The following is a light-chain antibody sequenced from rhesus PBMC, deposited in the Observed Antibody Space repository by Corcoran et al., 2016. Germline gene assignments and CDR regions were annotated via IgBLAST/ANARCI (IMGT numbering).Light chain of an antibody. Sequence: DIQMTQSPSSLSASVGDRATITCRASENVNNYLNWYQQKPGKAPKLLIYKATTLQSGVPSRVSGRGSGKDYTCPSSSLQPEDVATYYCQHGYGTPYSFGQGTKVEIK. CDR3: QHGYGTPYS. CDR1: ENVNNY. CDR2: KAT. J-gene: IGKJ2*01. V-gene: IGKV1-74*01.